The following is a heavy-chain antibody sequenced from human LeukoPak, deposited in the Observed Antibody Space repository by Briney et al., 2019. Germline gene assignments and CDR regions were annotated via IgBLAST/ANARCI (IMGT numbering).Heavy chain of an antibody. J-gene: IGHJ1*01. D-gene: IGHD3-22*01. CDR1: GFTFGSYG. V-gene: IGHV3-23*01. CDR3: AIMHGYYDGSGYWVQ. CDR2: ITPNADRT. Sequence: GGSLRLSCAASGFTFGSYGMSWVRQAPGKGLEWVSFITPNADRTSYADSVEGRFTISRDNPRNTLYMQMNSLRDEDTALYYCAIMHGYYDGSGYWVQWGQGTLVTVSS.